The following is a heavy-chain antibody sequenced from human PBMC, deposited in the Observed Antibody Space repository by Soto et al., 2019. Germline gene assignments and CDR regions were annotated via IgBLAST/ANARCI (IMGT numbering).Heavy chain of an antibody. CDR3: ARGGGVGVAGSAAFDM. CDR2: INPAAAAP. D-gene: IGHD3-3*01. J-gene: IGHJ3*02. CDR1: GYPVTAYY. Sequence: QLHLVQSGAVVKKPGASVTVSCSASGYPVTAYYMHWVRQAPGRGLEGMGGINPAAAAPKDTQTLQRRVTMTRATSTSTAFMVLSGLTSGDTAVFNCARGGGVGVAGSAAFDMSGQGTLVTVSS. V-gene: IGHV1-2*02.